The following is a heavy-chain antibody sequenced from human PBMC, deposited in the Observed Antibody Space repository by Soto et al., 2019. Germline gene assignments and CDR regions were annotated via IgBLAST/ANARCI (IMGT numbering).Heavy chain of an antibody. CDR3: ARGSRGGFLPPYYYYMDV. V-gene: IGHV4-59*01. CDR1: GGSISSYY. J-gene: IGHJ6*03. Sequence: SETLSLTCTVSGGSISSYYWSWIRQPPGKGLEWIGYIYYSGSTNYNPSLKSRVTISVDTSKNQFSLKLSSVTAADTAVYYCARGSRGGFLPPYYYYMDVWGKGTTVTVSS. CDR2: IYYSGST. D-gene: IGHD3-10*01.